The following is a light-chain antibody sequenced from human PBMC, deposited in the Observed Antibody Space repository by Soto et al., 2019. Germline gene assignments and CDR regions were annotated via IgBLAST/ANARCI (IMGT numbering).Light chain of an antibody. CDR1: SSDVGGYDY. Sequence: QSVLTQPASVSGSPGQSITISCTGTSSDVGGYDYVSWYQHHPGKAPKLLIYGVNNRASGVSLRFSGSKSGNTASLTISGLQAEDDGDYYCASYTATITRVFGGGTQLTVL. CDR2: GVN. V-gene: IGLV2-14*01. J-gene: IGLJ3*02. CDR3: ASYTATITRV.